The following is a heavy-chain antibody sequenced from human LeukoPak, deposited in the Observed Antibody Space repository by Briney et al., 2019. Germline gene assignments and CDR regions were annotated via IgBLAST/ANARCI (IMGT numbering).Heavy chain of an antibody. D-gene: IGHD3-10*01. CDR2: ISWNSGSI. CDR1: GFTFDDYA. CDR3: ARGVTAFDI. V-gene: IGHV3-9*01. Sequence: AGGSLRLSCAASGFTFDDYAMHWVRQAPGKGLEWVSGISWNSGSIGYADSVKGRFTISRDNAKNSLYLQMNSLRAEDTAVYYCARGVTAFDIWGQGTMVTVSS. J-gene: IGHJ3*02.